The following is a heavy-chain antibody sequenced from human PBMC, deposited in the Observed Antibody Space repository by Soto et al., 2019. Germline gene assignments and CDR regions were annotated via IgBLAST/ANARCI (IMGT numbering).Heavy chain of an antibody. J-gene: IGHJ3*02. Sequence: PSETLSLTCTVSGGSISSYYWSWIRQPPGKGLEWIGYIYYSGSTNYNPSLKSRVTISVDTSKNQFSLKLSSVTAADTAVYYCARSWYLAVAGLDAFDIWGQATMVTVSS. D-gene: IGHD6-19*01. CDR1: GGSISSYY. CDR2: IYYSGST. V-gene: IGHV4-59*01. CDR3: ARSWYLAVAGLDAFDI.